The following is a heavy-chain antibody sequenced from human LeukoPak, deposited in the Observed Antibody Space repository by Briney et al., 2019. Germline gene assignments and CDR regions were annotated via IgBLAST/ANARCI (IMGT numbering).Heavy chain of an antibody. CDR1: AGSISSYY. J-gene: IGHJ3*02. D-gene: IGHD5-24*01. CDR3: ARGLLDGYTHPAAFDI. Sequence: SETLSLTCTVSAGSISSYYWSWIRQPPGKGLEWIGYIYYSGSTNYNPSLKSRVTISVDTSKNQFSLKLSSVTAADTAVYYCARGLLDGYTHPAAFDIWGQGTMVTVSS. V-gene: IGHV4-59*01. CDR2: IYYSGST.